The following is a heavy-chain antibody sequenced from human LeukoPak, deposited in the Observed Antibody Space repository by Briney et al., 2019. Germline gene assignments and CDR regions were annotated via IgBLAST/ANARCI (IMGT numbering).Heavy chain of an antibody. CDR3: AGGVGATTYF. Sequence: SETLSLTCTVSGGSISSYYWSWIRQPPGKGLEWIGYIYYSGSTYYHPSLKSRVTISMDTSKGQLSLRLTSVTAADTAVYYCAGGVGATTYFWGQGTLVTVSS. CDR1: GGSISSYY. J-gene: IGHJ4*02. D-gene: IGHD1-26*01. V-gene: IGHV4-59*12. CDR2: IYYSGST.